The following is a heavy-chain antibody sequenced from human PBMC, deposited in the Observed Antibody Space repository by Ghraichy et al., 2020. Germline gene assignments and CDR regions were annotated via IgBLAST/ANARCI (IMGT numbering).Heavy chain of an antibody. CDR3: ARRGTLGIYWYPDL. D-gene: IGHD7-27*01. CDR2: IDDSGST. CDR1: SGSFRSYY. V-gene: IGHV4-59*08. J-gene: IGHJ2*01. Sequence: SQTLSLTCTVSSGSFRSYYWSWIRQPPGKGLEWIGFIDDSGSTNYNPSLKSRVDISVNTSQNQFSLTLSSVTAADTAVCYCARRGTLGIYWYPDLWGRGTLVTVSS.